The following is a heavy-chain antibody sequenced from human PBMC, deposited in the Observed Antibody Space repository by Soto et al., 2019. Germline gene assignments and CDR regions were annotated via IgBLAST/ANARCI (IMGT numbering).Heavy chain of an antibody. CDR2: IYYSGST. D-gene: IGHD6-19*01. V-gene: IGHV4-39*01. J-gene: IGHJ4*02. CDR1: GDSISSSGFY. Sequence: SETLSLTCAVSGDSISSSGFYWGWIRQPPGKGLEWIGSIYYSGSTYYNPSLKSRVTISVDTSKSQFSLKMRSVTAADTAVYYCATRQQWLAGYFDYWGQGTLVTVSS. CDR3: ATRQQWLAGYFDY.